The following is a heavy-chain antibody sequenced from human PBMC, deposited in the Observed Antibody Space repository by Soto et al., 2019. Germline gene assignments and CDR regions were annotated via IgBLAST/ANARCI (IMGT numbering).Heavy chain of an antibody. CDR1: GYTFTGYY. Sequence: ASVKVSCKASGYTFTGYYMHWVRQAPGQGLEWMGWINPNSGGTNYAQKFQGWVTMTRDTSISTAYMELSRLRSDDTAVYYCARDRYSSGWYYYYGMDVWGQGTTVTVSS. CDR2: INPNSGGT. J-gene: IGHJ6*02. D-gene: IGHD6-19*01. V-gene: IGHV1-2*04. CDR3: ARDRYSSGWYYYYGMDV.